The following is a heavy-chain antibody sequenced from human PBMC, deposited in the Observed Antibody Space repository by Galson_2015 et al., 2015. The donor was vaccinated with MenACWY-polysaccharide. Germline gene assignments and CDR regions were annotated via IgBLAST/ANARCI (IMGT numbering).Heavy chain of an antibody. CDR2: INQPGRDK. CDR1: GFSFSTYW. CDR3: ARPSSGGSYYND. J-gene: IGHJ4*02. Sequence: SLRLSCAASGFSFSTYWLSWVRQAPATGLEWVANINQPGRDKYSVDSVRGRFTISRDNAKNSVYLQMDSLRAEDTAVYYCARPSSGGSYYNDWGQGTLVTVSS. D-gene: IGHD2-15*01. V-gene: IGHV3-7*01.